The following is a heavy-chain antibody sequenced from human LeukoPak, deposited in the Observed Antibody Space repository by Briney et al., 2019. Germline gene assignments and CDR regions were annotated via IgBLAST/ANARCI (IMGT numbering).Heavy chain of an antibody. J-gene: IGHJ4*02. Sequence: ASVKVSCKASGGTFSSYAISWVRQAPGQGLEWVANIKQDGSETYFGASVKGRFTISRDNAKNSVYLQMNSLRADDTARYYCVRDFRFLEDYWGQGTLVTVSS. CDR2: IKQDGSET. D-gene: IGHD3-3*01. CDR3: VRDFRFLEDY. CDR1: GGTFSSYA. V-gene: IGHV3-7*05.